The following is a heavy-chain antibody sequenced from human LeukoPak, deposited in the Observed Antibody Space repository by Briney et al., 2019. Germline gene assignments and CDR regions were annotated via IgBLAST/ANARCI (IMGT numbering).Heavy chain of an antibody. Sequence: GRSLRLSCAASGFTVSSNYMSWVRQAPGKGLEWVSVIYSGGSTYYADSVKGRFTISRDNSKNTLYLQMNSLRAEDTAVYYCAREVAGPYFDYWGQGTLVTVSS. CDR2: IYSGGST. D-gene: IGHD6-19*01. V-gene: IGHV3-53*01. CDR1: GFTVSSNY. J-gene: IGHJ4*02. CDR3: AREVAGPYFDY.